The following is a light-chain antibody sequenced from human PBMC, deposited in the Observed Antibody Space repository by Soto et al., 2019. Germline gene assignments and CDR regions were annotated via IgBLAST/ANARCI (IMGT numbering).Light chain of an antibody. Sequence: QSVLTQPPSASGSPGQSVTISCTGTSSDVGGYNYVSWYQQHPGEAPKLMIYEVSKRPSGVPDRFSGSKSGNTASLTVSGLQAEDEADYYCSSYAGSNIPYVFGTGTKVTVL. CDR2: EVS. V-gene: IGLV2-8*01. CDR3: SSYAGSNIPYV. J-gene: IGLJ1*01. CDR1: SSDVGGYNY.